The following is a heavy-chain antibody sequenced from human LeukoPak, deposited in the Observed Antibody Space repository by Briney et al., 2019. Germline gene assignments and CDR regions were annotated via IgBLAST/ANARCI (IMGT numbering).Heavy chain of an antibody. J-gene: IGHJ3*02. CDR1: GFTVSSNY. CDR2: IYSGGST. D-gene: IGHD2-2*01. Sequence: PGGSLRLSCAASGFTVSSNYMSWVRQAPGKGLEWVSVIYSGGSTYYADSVKGRFTISRDNSKNTLYLQMNSLGAEDTAVYYCARDGSSDAFDIWGQGTIVTVSS. CDR3: ARDGSSDAFDI. V-gene: IGHV3-66*01.